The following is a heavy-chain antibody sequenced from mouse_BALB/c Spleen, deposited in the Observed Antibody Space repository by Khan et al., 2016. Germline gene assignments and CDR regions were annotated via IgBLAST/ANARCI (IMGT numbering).Heavy chain of an antibody. CDR3: ASRSLWSYAMDY. D-gene: IGHD1-1*02. V-gene: IGHV3-2*02. CDR1: GYSITSDYA. Sequence: EVQLQESGPGLVKPSQSLSLTCTVTGYSITSDYAWNWIRQFPGNKLEWMGYISYSGSTSYNPSLKSRISITRDTSKNQFFLQLNSVTTEDTATYYCASRSLWSYAMDYWGQGTTVTVSS. J-gene: IGHJ4*01. CDR2: ISYSGST.